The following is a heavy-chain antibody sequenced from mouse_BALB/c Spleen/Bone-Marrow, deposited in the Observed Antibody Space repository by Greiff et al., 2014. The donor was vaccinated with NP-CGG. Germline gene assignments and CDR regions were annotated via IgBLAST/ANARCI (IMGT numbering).Heavy chain of an antibody. V-gene: IGHV5-12-1*01. CDR1: GFAFSSYD. CDR3: ASQHSYGSYAMDY. CDR2: ISSGGGST. Sequence: EVQVEESGGGLVKPGGTLKLSCAASGFAFSSYDMPWVRQTPEKRLEWVAYISSGGGSTHYPDTVKGRFTVFRDNSKDSMYVQMSNMKCEETTMYYCASQHSYGSYAMDYWGQGTSVTVSS. D-gene: IGHD1-2*01. J-gene: IGHJ4*01.